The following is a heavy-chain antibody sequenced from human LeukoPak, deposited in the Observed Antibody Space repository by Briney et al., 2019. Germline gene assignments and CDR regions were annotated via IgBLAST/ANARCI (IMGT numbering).Heavy chain of an antibody. CDR2: IYYSGST. D-gene: IGHD3-22*01. CDR3: ASSYYDSSGYPY. CDR1: GASISSGDYY. J-gene: IGHJ4*02. Sequence: PSETLSLTCTVSGASISSGDYYWSWIRQPPGKGLEWIGYIYYSGSTYYNPSLKSRVTISVDTSKNQFSLKLSSVTAADTAVYYCASSYYDSSGYPYWGQGTLVTVSS. V-gene: IGHV4-30-4*01.